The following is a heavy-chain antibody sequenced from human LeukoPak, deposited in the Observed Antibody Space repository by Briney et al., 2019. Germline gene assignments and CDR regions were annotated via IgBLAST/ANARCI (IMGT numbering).Heavy chain of an antibody. J-gene: IGHJ4*02. CDR1: GGSISSDSYY. CDR3: ARVGRNGGWHFDY. V-gene: IGHV4-39*07. D-gene: IGHD6-19*01. Sequence: SETLSLTCTVSGGSISSDSYYWGWIRQPPGKGLEWIGSIYYSGKTFYNPSLKSRVTISIATSKTQFSLNVSSVTAADTAVYYCARVGRNGGWHFDYWGQGALVTVSS. CDR2: IYYSGKT.